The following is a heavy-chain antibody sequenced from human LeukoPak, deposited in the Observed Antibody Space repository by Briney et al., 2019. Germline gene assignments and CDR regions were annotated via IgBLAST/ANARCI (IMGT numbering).Heavy chain of an antibody. D-gene: IGHD1-26*01. J-gene: IGHJ4*02. CDR1: GDSINSDRYY. CDR2: ISTSGHT. V-gene: IGHV4-61*09. Sequence: SETLSLTCTVSGDSINSDRYYWSWIRQPAGKGLEWVGHISTSGHTNYNSSLKSRVTISLDTSKDQFSLKLSSVTAADTAVYYCAREDFHLHSPPDFWGQGTLVTVSS. CDR3: AREDFHLHSPPDF.